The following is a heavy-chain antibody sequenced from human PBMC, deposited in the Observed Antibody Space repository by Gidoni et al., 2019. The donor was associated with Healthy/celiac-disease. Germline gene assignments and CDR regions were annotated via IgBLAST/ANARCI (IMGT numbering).Heavy chain of an antibody. V-gene: IGHV3-21*01. CDR1: GFTFSSYS. Sequence: EVQLVESGGGLVKPGGSLRLSCAASGFTFSSYSMNWVRQAPGKGLEWVSSISSSSSYIYYADSVKGRFTISRDNAKNSLYLQMNSLRAEDTAVYYCARGSLARITMVRDHNWFDPWGQGTLVTVSS. CDR2: ISSSSSYI. CDR3: ARGSLARITMVRDHNWFDP. J-gene: IGHJ5*02. D-gene: IGHD3-10*01.